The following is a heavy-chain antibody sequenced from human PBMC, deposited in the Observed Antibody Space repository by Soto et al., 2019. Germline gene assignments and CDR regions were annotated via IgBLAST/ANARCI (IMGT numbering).Heavy chain of an antibody. CDR3: ASTSLGWLRLGWFDP. Sequence: QVQLVQSGAEVKKPGASVKVSCKASGYTFTSYGISWVRQAPGQGLEWMGWISAYNGNTNYAQKLQGRVTMTTDTSTSTAYMELRSLRSDDTAVYYCASTSLGWLRLGWFDPWGQGTLVTVSS. D-gene: IGHD5-12*01. CDR1: GYTFTSYG. CDR2: ISAYNGNT. J-gene: IGHJ5*02. V-gene: IGHV1-18*01.